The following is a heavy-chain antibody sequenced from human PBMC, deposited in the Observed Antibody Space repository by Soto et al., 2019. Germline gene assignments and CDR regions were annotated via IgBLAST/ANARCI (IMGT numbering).Heavy chain of an antibody. J-gene: IGHJ6*03. CDR2: IIPIRGIA. V-gene: IGHV1-69*02. CDR3: VTMVRGVAVHYRDV. CDR1: GGTFSSYT. D-gene: IGHD3-10*01. Sequence: QVQLVQSGAEVKKPGSSVKVSCKASGGTFSSYTISWVRQAPGQGLEWMGRIIPIRGIANYAQNFQGRVTIIADKSASIAYIELSSLTAKDTAVSYCVTMVRGVAVHYRDVWGKGTTVTVSS.